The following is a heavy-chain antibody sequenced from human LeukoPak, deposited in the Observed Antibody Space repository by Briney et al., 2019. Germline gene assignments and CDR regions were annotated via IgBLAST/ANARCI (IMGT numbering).Heavy chain of an antibody. CDR3: AMTYCGGDCYSRALAFDI. D-gene: IGHD2-21*01. CDR2: ISGDGGST. Sequence: GGSLRLSCAASGFTFDDYAMHWVRQAPGKGLVWVSLISGDGGSTYYADSVKGRFTISRDNSKNSLYLQINSLRTEDTALYYCAMTYCGGDCYSRALAFDIWGQGTMVTVSS. V-gene: IGHV3-43*02. J-gene: IGHJ3*02. CDR1: GFTFDDYA.